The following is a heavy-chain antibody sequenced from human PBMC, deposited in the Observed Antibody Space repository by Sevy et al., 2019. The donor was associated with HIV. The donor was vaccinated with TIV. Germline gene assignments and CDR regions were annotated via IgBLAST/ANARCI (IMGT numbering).Heavy chain of an antibody. CDR1: GFTFSSYG. CDR2: IWNDRSNK. V-gene: IGHV3-33*01. D-gene: IGHD3-22*01. CDR3: ASIPNNYYDSSGSSGDDAFDI. J-gene: IGHJ3*02. Sequence: GGSLRLSCAASGFTFSSYGMHWVRQAPGKVLEWVAVIWNDRSNKHYADSLKGRFTNYRDNSKKTLYLQMNSLRAEDKAVYYCASIPNNYYDSSGSSGDDAFDIWGQGTMVTVSS.